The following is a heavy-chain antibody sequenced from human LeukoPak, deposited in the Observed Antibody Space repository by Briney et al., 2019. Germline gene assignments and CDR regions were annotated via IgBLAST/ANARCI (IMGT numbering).Heavy chain of an antibody. CDR2: INHSGST. J-gene: IGHJ6*02. D-gene: IGHD1-26*01. Sequence: PSETLSLTCAVYGGSFSGYYWSWIRRPPGKGLEWIGEINHSGSTNYNPSLKSRVTISVDTSKDQFSLKLSSVTAADTAVYYCARSGSYLEGLYYYGMDVWGQGTTVTVSS. V-gene: IGHV4-34*01. CDR1: GGSFSGYY. CDR3: ARSGSYLEGLYYYGMDV.